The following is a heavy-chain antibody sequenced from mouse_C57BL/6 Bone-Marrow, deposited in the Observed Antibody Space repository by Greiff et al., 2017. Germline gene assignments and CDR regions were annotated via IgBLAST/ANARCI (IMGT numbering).Heavy chain of an antibody. D-gene: IGHD1-1*02. V-gene: IGHV1-42*01. CDR3: AEEGGGTWHGLSMDY. J-gene: IGHJ4*01. CDR1: GYSFTGYY. CDR2: INPSTGGT. Sequence: VQLKESGPELVKPGASVKISCKASGYSFTGYYMNWVKQSPEKSLEWIGEINPSTGGTTYNQKFKAKATLTVDKSSSTAYMQLKSLPSEHSAVSYCAEEGGGTWHGLSMDYWGQGTSVTVSS.